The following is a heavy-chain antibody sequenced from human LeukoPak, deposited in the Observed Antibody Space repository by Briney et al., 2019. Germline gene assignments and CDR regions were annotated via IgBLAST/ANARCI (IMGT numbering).Heavy chain of an antibody. Sequence: ASVKVSCKASGYTFTGYYMHWVRQAPGQGLEWMGRINPNSGGTNYAQKFQGRVTMTRDTSISTAYMELSRLRSDDTAVYYRARGYYYDSSGYYSWGQGTLVTVSS. CDR2: INPNSGGT. J-gene: IGHJ4*02. CDR1: GYTFTGYY. CDR3: ARGYYYDSSGYYS. V-gene: IGHV1-2*06. D-gene: IGHD3-22*01.